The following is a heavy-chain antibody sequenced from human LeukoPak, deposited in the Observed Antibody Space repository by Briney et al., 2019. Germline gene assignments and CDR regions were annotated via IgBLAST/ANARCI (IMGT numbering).Heavy chain of an antibody. CDR3: GRKAGDCGGNSCYSIDY. D-gene: IGHD2-15*01. Sequence: GASVKVSCKAFGGSFSSEAISWVRQAPGQGLGWMGGIIPIFGTANYAQKFQGRVTITTDESTSTAYMEVSSLRSEDTAVYYCGRKAGDCGGNSCYSIDYWGQGTLVTVSS. J-gene: IGHJ4*02. CDR1: GGSFSSEA. V-gene: IGHV1-69*05. CDR2: IIPIFGTA.